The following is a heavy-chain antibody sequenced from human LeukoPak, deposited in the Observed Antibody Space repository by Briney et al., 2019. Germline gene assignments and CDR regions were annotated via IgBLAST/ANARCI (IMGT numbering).Heavy chain of an antibody. CDR2: LSMSGHYT. CDR3: VKGSGYSDVDRDVFEY. CDR1: GFTFNDYT. J-gene: IGHJ4*02. D-gene: IGHD5-12*01. V-gene: IGHV3-23*01. Sequence: PGGSLRLSCAASGFTFNDYTMTWVRLAAEKGLEWVSVLSMSGHYTNYADSVKGRFTISRDNSKNTLYLQMNTLRVEDTALYYCVKGSGYSDVDRDVFEYWGQGALVTVSS.